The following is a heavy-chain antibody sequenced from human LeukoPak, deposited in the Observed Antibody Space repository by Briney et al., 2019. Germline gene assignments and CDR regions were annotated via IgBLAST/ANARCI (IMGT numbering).Heavy chain of an antibody. Sequence: GASVKVSCKTSGYTFTSYDLNWVRQAPGRGLEWMGWISAYNGDTNSAQKLHGRVTMTTDTSTSTAYMELRSLRSDDTAVYYCTTWTRPGGYFRGWYFDLWGRGTLVTVSS. D-gene: IGHD3-22*01. CDR2: ISAYNGDT. J-gene: IGHJ2*01. CDR1: GYTFTSYD. V-gene: IGHV1-18*01. CDR3: TTWTRPGGYFRGWYFDL.